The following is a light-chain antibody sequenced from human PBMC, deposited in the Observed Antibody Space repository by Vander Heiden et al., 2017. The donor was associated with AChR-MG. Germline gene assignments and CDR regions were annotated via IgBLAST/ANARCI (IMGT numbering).Light chain of an antibody. J-gene: IGLJ1*01. CDR2: DVT. CDR1: SSDVGGYNF. Sequence: QSALTQPASVSGSPGQAITISCTGTSSDVGGYNFVSWYQQHPGKAPKLMIYDVTSRPSGVSNRFSGSKSGNTASLTISGLQAEDEADCYCSSYTDNSPYVFGTGTKVTVL. CDR3: SSYTDNSPYV. V-gene: IGLV2-14*03.